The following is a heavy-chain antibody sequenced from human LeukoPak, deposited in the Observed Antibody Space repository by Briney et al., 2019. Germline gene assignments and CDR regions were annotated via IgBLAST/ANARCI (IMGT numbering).Heavy chain of an antibody. D-gene: IGHD3-3*02. CDR3: ARALGSGSNFGDLDC. Sequence: SVKVSCKASGGTFSSYAISWVRQAPGQGLEWMGGIIPIFGTANYAQKFQGRVTITTDESTSTAYMELSSLRSEDTAVYYCARALGSGSNFGDLDCWGQGTLVTVSS. J-gene: IGHJ4*02. CDR2: IIPIFGTA. CDR1: GGTFSSYA. V-gene: IGHV1-69*05.